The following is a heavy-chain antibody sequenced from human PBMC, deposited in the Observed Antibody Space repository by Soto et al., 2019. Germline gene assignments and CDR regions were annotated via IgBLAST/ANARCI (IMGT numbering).Heavy chain of an antibody. Sequence: VSLTCTVSGGSISSYYWSWIRQPPGKGLEWIGYIYYSGSTNYNPSLKSRVTISVDTSKNQFSLKLSSVTAADTAVYYCARTPGIAAGYNWLDPWGQGTMVSVYS. J-gene: IGHJ5*02. CDR1: GGSISSYY. D-gene: IGHD6-13*01. V-gene: IGHV4-59*01. CDR3: ARTPGIAAGYNWLDP. CDR2: IYYSGST.